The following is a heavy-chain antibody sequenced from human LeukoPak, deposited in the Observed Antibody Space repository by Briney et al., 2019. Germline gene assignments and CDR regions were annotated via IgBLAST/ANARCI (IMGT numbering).Heavy chain of an antibody. CDR3: ARGTNYGSYGAAYYYYMHV. CDR1: GYTFTNYD. CDR2: MNPKTGNT. Sequence: GASVKVSFKASGYTFTNYDINWVRQATGQGLERMVWMNPKTGNTGYAQKVQGRFTITRDTSITTAYMDLSSLSAQDTAVYYFARGTNYGSYGAAYYYYMHVWGKGTTVTVSS. D-gene: IGHD1-26*01. J-gene: IGHJ6*03. V-gene: IGHV1-8*03.